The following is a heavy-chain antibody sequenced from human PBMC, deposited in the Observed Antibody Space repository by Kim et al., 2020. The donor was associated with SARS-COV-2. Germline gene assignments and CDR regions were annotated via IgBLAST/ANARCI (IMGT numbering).Heavy chain of an antibody. J-gene: IGHJ6*02. CDR3: AKDPTVATEGEDYYYGMDV. Sequence: GRFTISNNTSENTLYLQMNSLRAEDTAVYYCAKDPTVATEGEDYYYGMDVWGQGTTVTVSS. D-gene: IGHD4-17*01. V-gene: IGHV3-33*06.